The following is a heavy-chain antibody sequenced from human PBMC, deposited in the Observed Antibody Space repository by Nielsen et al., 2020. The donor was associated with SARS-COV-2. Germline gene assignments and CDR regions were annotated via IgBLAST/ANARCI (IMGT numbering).Heavy chain of an antibody. D-gene: IGHD3-10*01. CDR3: ARDLRFGELGPKGSDY. J-gene: IGHJ4*02. Sequence: GGSLRLSCAASGFTVSSNYMSWVRQAPGKGLEWVSVIYSGGSTYYADSVKGRFTISRDNSKNTLYLQMNSLRAEDTAVYYCARDLRFGELGPKGSDYWGQGTLVTVSS. CDR1: GFTVSSNY. V-gene: IGHV3-53*01. CDR2: IYSGGST.